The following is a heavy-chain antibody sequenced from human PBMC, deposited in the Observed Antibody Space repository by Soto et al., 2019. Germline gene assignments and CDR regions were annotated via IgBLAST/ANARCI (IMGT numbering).Heavy chain of an antibody. CDR1: GFIFSDYG. V-gene: IGHV3-33*01. D-gene: IGHD6-19*01. Sequence: QVQLVESGGGVVQPGKSLRLSCAASGFIFSDYGIHWVRQAPGKGLEWVALIWYDGSKKYYADSVKGRFTVSRDNIHSTLYLEMNSLRVEDSAVYYCAREGAVAGSQDFWGQGTLVTVSS. CDR2: IWYDGSKK. CDR3: AREGAVAGSQDF. J-gene: IGHJ4*02.